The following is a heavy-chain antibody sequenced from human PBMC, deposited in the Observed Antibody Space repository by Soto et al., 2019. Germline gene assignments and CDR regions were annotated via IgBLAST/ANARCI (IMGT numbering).Heavy chain of an antibody. CDR3: ARATSQYYDFWSGYHPNYYYYGMDV. D-gene: IGHD3-3*01. J-gene: IGHJ6*02. V-gene: IGHV6-1*01. CDR1: GDSVSSNSAA. CDR2: TYYRSKWYN. Sequence: SQTLSLTCAISGDSVSSNSAAWNWIRQSPSRGLEWLGRTYYRSKWYNDYAVSVKSRITINPDTSKNQFSLQLNSVTPEDTAVYYCARATSQYYDFWSGYHPNYYYYGMDVWGQGTTVTVSS.